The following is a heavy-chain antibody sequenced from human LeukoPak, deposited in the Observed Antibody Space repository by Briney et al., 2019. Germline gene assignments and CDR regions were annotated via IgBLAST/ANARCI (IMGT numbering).Heavy chain of an antibody. D-gene: IGHD3-22*01. J-gene: IGHJ4*02. CDR2: ISAYNCNT. V-gene: IGHV1-18*01. Sequence: ASVKVSCKASVYTFTSYGISWVRQAPGQGLEWMGWISAYNCNTNYAQKLQGRVTMTTDTSTSTAYMELRSLRSDDTAVYYCARPHFPYYYDSSGYYFYDYWGQGTLVTVSS. CDR3: ARPHFPYYYDSSGYYFYDY. CDR1: VYTFTSYG.